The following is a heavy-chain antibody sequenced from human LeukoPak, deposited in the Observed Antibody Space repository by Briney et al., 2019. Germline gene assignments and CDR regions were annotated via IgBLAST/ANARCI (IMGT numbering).Heavy chain of an antibody. V-gene: IGHV3-15*01. D-gene: IGHD3-22*01. J-gene: IGHJ4*02. CDR3: TTDFYDSSGYRN. CDR2: IKTKTDGGTT. Sequence: GGSLRLSCAASGLTFSNAWMNWVRQAPGKGLEWVGRIKTKTDGGTTDYAAPVKGRFTISRDDSKNTPYLQMNSLKTEDTAVYYCTTDFYDSSGYRNWGQGTLVTVSS. CDR1: GLTFSNAW.